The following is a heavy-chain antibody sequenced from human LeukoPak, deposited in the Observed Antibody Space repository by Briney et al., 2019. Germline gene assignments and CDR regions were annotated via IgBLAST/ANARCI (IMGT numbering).Heavy chain of an antibody. CDR1: GFTFDKSW. D-gene: IGHD3-10*01. CDR3: TTDEGVASRPKFNS. CDR2: IKSKTDGATT. V-gene: IGHV3-15*01. Sequence: PGGSLTLSCTAAGFTFDKSWMAWVRQAPGEGLEWGGRIKSKTDGATTDYAAPVKGRFTISRDDLKNTLSLQMNTLKTEDTAVYYCTTDEGVASRPKFNSWGQGALVTVSS. J-gene: IGHJ4*02.